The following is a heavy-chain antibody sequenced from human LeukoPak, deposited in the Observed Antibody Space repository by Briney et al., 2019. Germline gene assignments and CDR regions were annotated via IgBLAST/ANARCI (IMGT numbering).Heavy chain of an antibody. CDR1: GFTFSNYW. Sequence: AGGSLRLSCIASGFTFSNYWMSWVRQAPGKGLEWVASIKEDGSDKYYVDSVKGRFTISRDNTKNPLFVQMSSLRAEDTAVYYCARLKDAVTIFDCWGQGILVTVSS. CDR3: ARLKDAVTIFDC. J-gene: IGHJ5*01. CDR2: IKEDGSDK. D-gene: IGHD4-17*01. V-gene: IGHV3-7*01.